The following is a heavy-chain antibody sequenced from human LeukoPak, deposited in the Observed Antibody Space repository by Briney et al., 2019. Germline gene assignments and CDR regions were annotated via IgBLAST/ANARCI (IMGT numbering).Heavy chain of an antibody. D-gene: IGHD2-15*01. CDR3: ARQDLGCCSGCDCYP. CDR2: IYYSGST. CDR1: GGSISSSSYY. J-gene: IGHJ5*02. V-gene: IGHV4-39*01. Sequence: PSETLSLTCTVSGGSISSSSYYWGWIRQPPGKGLEWIGSIYYSGSTYYNPSLKSRVTISVDTSKNQFSLKLNSVTAADTAVYYCARQDLGCCSGCDCYPWGQGTLVTVSS.